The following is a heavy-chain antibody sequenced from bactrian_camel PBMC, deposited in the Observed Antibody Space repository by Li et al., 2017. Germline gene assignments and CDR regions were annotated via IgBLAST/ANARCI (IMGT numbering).Heavy chain of an antibody. J-gene: IGHJ4*01. V-gene: IGHV3S1*01. CDR3: VADPGRWIGFQVLTCPKDEYKH. D-gene: IGHD1*01. CDR2: IGTGDGST. Sequence: HVQLVESGGGSALAGGSVRLSCAASGYTFNTYSWFRQAPGQEREGVAAIGTGDGSTYYLNSVEGRFTISPGNATNTVSLEMNTLNYEDTATYYCVADPGRWIGFQVLTCPKDEYKHWGQGTQVTVS. CDR1: GYTFNTYS.